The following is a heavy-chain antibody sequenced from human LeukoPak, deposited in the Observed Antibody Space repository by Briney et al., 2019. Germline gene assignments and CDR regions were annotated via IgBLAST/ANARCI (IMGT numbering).Heavy chain of an antibody. CDR3: ARATAGAYYYGSGSYYNK. Sequence: GGSLRLSCAASGFTFSSYSMNWVRQAPGKGLEWVSYISSSSSTKHYADSVKGRFTISRDNAKNSLYLQMNSLRAEDTAVYYCARATAGAYYYGSGSYYNKWGQGTLVTVSS. CDR1: GFTFSSYS. J-gene: IGHJ4*02. V-gene: IGHV3-48*04. CDR2: ISSSSSTK. D-gene: IGHD3-10*01.